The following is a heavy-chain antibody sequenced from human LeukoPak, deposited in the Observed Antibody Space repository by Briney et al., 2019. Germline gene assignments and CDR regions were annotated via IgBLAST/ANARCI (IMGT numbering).Heavy chain of an antibody. J-gene: IGHJ4*02. CDR2: TYYRSKWYN. Sequence: SQTLSLTCAISGDSFSSNSAAWNWIRQSPLRGLEWLGRTYYRSKWYNDYAVSVKSRITINPDTSKNQFSLQLNSVTPEDTAVYYCARDGPGAGPDFDYWGQGTLVTVSS. D-gene: IGHD6-13*01. V-gene: IGHV6-1*01. CDR1: GDSFSSNSAA. CDR3: ARDGPGAGPDFDY.